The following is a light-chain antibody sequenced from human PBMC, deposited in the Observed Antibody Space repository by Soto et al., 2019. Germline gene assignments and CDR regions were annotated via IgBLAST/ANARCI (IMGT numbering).Light chain of an antibody. CDR2: EGS. CDR3: CSYAGSSTVVV. V-gene: IGLV2-23*03. CDR1: SSDVGSYNL. Sequence: QSALTQPASVSGSPGQSITISCTGTSSDVGSYNLVSWYQQHPGKAPKLMIYEGSKRPSGVSNRCSGSKSGNTASLTISGLQAEDEADYYCCSYAGSSTVVVFGGGTKVTVL. J-gene: IGLJ3*02.